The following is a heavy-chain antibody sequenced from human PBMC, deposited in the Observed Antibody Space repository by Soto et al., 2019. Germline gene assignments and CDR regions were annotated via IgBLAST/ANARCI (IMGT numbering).Heavy chain of an antibody. CDR1: GGSISSSNW. D-gene: IGHD2-21*02. Sequence: QVQLQESGPGLVKPSGTLSLTCAVSGGSISSSNWWSWVRQPPGQGLEWIGEIYHSGSTNYNPSLKSRVTISVDKSKNQFSLKLSSVTAADTAVYYCARFRGGDCYSLGCGAWGQGTLVTVSS. CDR2: IYHSGST. J-gene: IGHJ4*02. CDR3: ARFRGGDCYSLGCGA. V-gene: IGHV4-4*02.